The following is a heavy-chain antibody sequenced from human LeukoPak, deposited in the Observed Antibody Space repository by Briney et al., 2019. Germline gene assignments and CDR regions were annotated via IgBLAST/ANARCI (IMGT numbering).Heavy chain of an antibody. J-gene: IGHJ6*03. CDR2: INHSGST. CDR3: ARCHSTPRYYYDSSGYYRTYYYYYMDV. Sequence: PSETLSLTCAVYGGSFSGYYWSWIRQPPGKGLEWLGEINHSGSTNYNPSLKSRVTISVDTSKNQFSLKLSSVTAADTAVYYCARCHSTPRYYYDSSGYYRTYYYYYMDVWGKGTTVTVSS. CDR1: GGSFSGYY. D-gene: IGHD3-22*01. V-gene: IGHV4-34*01.